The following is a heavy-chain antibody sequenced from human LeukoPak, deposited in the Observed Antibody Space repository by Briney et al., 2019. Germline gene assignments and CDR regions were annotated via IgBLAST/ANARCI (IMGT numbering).Heavy chain of an antibody. D-gene: IGHD1-20*01. J-gene: IGHJ4*02. V-gene: IGHV4-34*01. CDR1: SGSFSGYY. CDR2: INHSGST. Sequence: SETLSLTCAVYSGSFSGYYWSWIRQPPGKGLEWIGEINHSGSTNYNPSLKSRVTISVDTSRNQFSLKLSSVTAADTAVYYCARGLDNWNVYIFDYWGLGTLVTVSS. CDR3: ARGLDNWNVYIFDY.